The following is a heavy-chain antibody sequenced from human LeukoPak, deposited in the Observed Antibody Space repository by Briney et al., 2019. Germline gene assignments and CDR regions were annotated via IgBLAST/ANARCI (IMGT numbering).Heavy chain of an antibody. Sequence: GGSLRLSCAASGFMFNSYSMNWVRQAPGKGLEWVSSISSSSDYIYYADSVKGRFTISRDNSKNTLYLQMNSLRAEDTAVYYCAKDFGGGFDDFWSGYSLGVAFDIWGQGTMVTVSS. CDR1: GFMFNSYS. CDR3: AKDFGGGFDDFWSGYSLGVAFDI. CDR2: ISSSSDYI. J-gene: IGHJ3*02. V-gene: IGHV3-21*04. D-gene: IGHD3-3*01.